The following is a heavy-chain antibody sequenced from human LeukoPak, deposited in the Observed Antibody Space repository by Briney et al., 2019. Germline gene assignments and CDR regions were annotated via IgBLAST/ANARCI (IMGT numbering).Heavy chain of an antibody. D-gene: IGHD2-2*01. Sequence: SETLSLTCTVTGGSISSYYWSWIRQPPGKGLEWIGYIYYSGSTNYNPSLKSRVTISVDTSKNQFSLKLSSVTAADTAVYYCAGSGDIVVVPSVFDPWGQGTLVTVSS. V-gene: IGHV4-59*01. CDR2: IYYSGST. CDR1: GGSISSYY. CDR3: AGSGDIVVVPSVFDP. J-gene: IGHJ5*02.